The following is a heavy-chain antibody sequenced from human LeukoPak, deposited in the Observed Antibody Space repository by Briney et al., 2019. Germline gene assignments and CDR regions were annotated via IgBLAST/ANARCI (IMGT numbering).Heavy chain of an antibody. V-gene: IGHV4-34*01. Sequence: PSETLSLTCAVYGGSFSGYYWSWIRQPPGKGLEWIGEINHSGSTNYNPSLKSRVTISVDTSKNQFSLKLSSVTAADTAVYYRARTRWGVTQRSYFDYWGQGTLVTVSS. CDR2: INHSGST. D-gene: IGHD2-21*02. CDR3: ARTRWGVTQRSYFDY. J-gene: IGHJ4*02. CDR1: GGSFSGYY.